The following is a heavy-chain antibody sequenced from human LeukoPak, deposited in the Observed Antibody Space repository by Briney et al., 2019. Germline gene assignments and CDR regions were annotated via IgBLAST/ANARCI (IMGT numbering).Heavy chain of an antibody. Sequence: PGGSLRLPCAASAFTFRSYSMNWVRQAPGKGLEWVAVISYDGSNKYYADSVKGRFTISRDNSKNTLYLQMNSLRAEDTAVYYCARGDIVATPFGIWGQGTMVTVSS. CDR1: AFTFRSYS. CDR2: ISYDGSNK. CDR3: ARGDIVATPFGI. J-gene: IGHJ3*02. V-gene: IGHV3-30*03. D-gene: IGHD5-12*01.